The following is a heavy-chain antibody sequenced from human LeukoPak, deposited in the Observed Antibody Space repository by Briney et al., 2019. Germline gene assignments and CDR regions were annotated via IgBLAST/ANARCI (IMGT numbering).Heavy chain of an antibody. CDR2: ISSDGSNT. D-gene: IGHD5-12*01. J-gene: IGHJ4*02. V-gene: IGHV3-30*04. CDR1: GFTFSIYA. CDR3: AKRLYSGSALGVGDFDY. Sequence: GGSLRLSCAASGFTFSIYAMHWVRQAPGKGLEGVAVISSDGSNTYHPDSVKGRFTISRDNSKNTLYLQMNSLRAEDTAVYYCAKRLYSGSALGVGDFDYWGQGTLVTVSS.